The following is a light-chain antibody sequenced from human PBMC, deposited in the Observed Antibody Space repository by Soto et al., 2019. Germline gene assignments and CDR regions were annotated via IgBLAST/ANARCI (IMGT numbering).Light chain of an antibody. CDR2: GNS. CDR3: QSYDSSLSFYV. Sequence: QSVLTQPPSVSGAPGQRVTISCTGSSSNIGAGYDVHWYQQLPATAPKLLIYGNSNRPSGVPDRFSGSKSGTSASLAITGLQAEDEADYYCQSYDSSLSFYVFGTGTKVTVL. CDR1: SSNIGAGYD. J-gene: IGLJ1*01. V-gene: IGLV1-40*01.